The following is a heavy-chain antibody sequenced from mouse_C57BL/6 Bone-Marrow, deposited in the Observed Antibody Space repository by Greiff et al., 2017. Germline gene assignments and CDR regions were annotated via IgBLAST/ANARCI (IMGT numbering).Heavy chain of an antibody. CDR2: IDPENGDT. CDR1: GFNIKDDY. D-gene: IGHD1-1*01. J-gene: IGHJ4*01. V-gene: IGHV14-4*01. Sequence: VQLQQSGAELVRPGASVKLSCTASGFNIKDDYMSWVKQRPEQGLEWIGLIDPENGDTQYASKFQGKATMTADTSSNTAYLQLSSLTSEDTAVYDCTTVFSTTVVATGSMDYWCQGTSVTVSS. CDR3: TTVFSTTVVATGSMDY.